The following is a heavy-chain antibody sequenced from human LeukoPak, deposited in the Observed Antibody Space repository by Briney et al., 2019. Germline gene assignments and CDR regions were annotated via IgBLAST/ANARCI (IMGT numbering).Heavy chain of an antibody. J-gene: IGHJ4*02. Sequence: GGSLRLSCAASGFTFSTYWMQWVRQAPGKGLVWVSHIKSDGSTTRYADSVKGRFAISRDNAKNTLYLQMNSLRAGDTAVYYCTRVFYHDSSDYWGQGTLVTVSS. V-gene: IGHV3-74*01. D-gene: IGHD3-22*01. CDR3: TRVFYHDSSDY. CDR1: GFTFSTYW. CDR2: IKSDGSTT.